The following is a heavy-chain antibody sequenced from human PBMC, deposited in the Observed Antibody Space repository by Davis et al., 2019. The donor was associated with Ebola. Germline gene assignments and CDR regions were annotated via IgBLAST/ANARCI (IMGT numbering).Heavy chain of an antibody. CDR2: INPKSGDT. CDR1: GYLFTSYG. Sequence: ASVKVSCKASGYLFTSYGISWVRQAPGQGLEWMGRINPKSGDTKYAQKFQGRVTLTRDTSISTAYMEISGLRPDDTAMYYCARDEGSGDYFGPWGQGTLVTVSS. D-gene: IGHD4-17*01. J-gene: IGHJ5*02. V-gene: IGHV1-2*06. CDR3: ARDEGSGDYFGP.